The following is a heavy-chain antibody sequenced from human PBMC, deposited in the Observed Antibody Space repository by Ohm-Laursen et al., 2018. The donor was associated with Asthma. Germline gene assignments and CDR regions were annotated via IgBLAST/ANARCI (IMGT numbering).Heavy chain of an antibody. V-gene: IGHV1-69*17. Sequence: SSVKVSCKASGGTFSSYAISWVRQAPGQGLEWMGGIIPIFGIANYAQKFQGRVTITADKSTSTAYMELSSLRSEDTAVYYCAREGIVVVPASPLDTAMVYYYYYYGMDVWGQGTTVTVSS. CDR2: IIPIFGIA. J-gene: IGHJ6*02. CDR1: GGTFSSYA. CDR3: AREGIVVVPASPLDTAMVYYYYYYGMDV. D-gene: IGHD2-2*01.